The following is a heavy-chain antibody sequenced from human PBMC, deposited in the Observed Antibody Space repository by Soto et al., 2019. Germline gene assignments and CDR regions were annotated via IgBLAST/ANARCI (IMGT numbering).Heavy chain of an antibody. Sequence: SETLSLTCAVYGGSFSGYYWSWIRQPPGKGLEWIGENNHSGSTNYNPSLKSRVTISVDTSKNQFSLKLSSVTAADTAVYYCARGYSYGHLDYWGQGTLVTVSS. CDR3: ARGYSYGHLDY. J-gene: IGHJ4*02. D-gene: IGHD5-18*01. CDR1: GGSFSGYY. CDR2: NNHSGST. V-gene: IGHV4-34*01.